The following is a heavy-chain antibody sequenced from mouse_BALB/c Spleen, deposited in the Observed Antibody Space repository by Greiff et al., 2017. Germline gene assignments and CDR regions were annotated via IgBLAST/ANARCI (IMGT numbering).Heavy chain of an antibody. CDR3: ASWDWYARD. Sequence: VQLQQSVAALVKPGPSLTFSCKAPGYTFSCHDINWVRHRPEPRLEWTGWIFPGDGSTKYNEKFKGKATLPTDKSSSTAYMQLSRLTSEDSAVYFCASWDWYARDWGGRPLGTAAA. CDR2: IFPGDGST. D-gene: IGHD2-14*01. J-gene: IGHJ3*01. V-gene: IGHV1S56*01. CDR1: GYTFSCHD.